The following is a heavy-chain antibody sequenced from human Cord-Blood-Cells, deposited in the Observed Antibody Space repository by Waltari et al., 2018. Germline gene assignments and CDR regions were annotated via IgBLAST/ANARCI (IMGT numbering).Heavy chain of an antibody. CDR2: IYYSGST. D-gene: IGHD3-10*01. CDR3: ARGPARGWGSGSYYND. CDR1: GGSISRYY. Sequence: QVQLQESGPGLVKPSETLSLTCTVSGGSISRYYWSWIRQPPGKGLEWIGYIYYSGSTNYNPSLKSRVTISVDTSKNQFSLKLSSVTAADTAVYYCARGPARGWGSGSYYNDWGQGTLVTVSS. V-gene: IGHV4-59*01. J-gene: IGHJ4*02.